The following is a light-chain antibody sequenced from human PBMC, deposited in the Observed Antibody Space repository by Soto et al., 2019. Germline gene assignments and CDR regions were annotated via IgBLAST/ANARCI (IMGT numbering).Light chain of an antibody. CDR3: QQYNRYWT. CDR1: QSISSW. V-gene: IGKV1-5*01. CDR2: DAS. Sequence: DIQMTQSPSTLSASVGDRVTITCRASQSISSWLAWYQQKPGKAPKLLIYDASSLESGVPSRFSDSGSGTEFTLTISSLQPDDFATYHCQQYNRYWTFGQGTKVEIK. J-gene: IGKJ1*01.